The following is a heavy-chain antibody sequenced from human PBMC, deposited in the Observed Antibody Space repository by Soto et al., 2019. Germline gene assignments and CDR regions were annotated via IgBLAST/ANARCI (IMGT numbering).Heavy chain of an antibody. V-gene: IGHV3-49*03. Sequence: GGSLTLSCTASGFSFVDYSMSWFRQAPGKGLEWVGFIRSKAYGGTTEYAASVKGRFTISRDDSKSIAYLQMNSLKTEDTAVYYCTRDRYDFWSGSFASAPLGYWGQGTLVTSPQ. CDR2: IRSKAYGGTT. D-gene: IGHD3-3*01. J-gene: IGHJ4*02. CDR3: TRDRYDFWSGSFASAPLGY. CDR1: GFSFVDYS.